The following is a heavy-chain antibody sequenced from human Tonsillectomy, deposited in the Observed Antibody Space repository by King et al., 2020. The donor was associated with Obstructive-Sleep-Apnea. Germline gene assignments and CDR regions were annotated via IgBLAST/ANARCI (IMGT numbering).Heavy chain of an antibody. CDR3: TRDFDYGGTNYYYGMDV. Sequence: VQLVESGGGLVQPGRSLRLSCTASGFTFGDYVMSWFRQAPGKGLEWVGHIRSNAYGGTTEYAASVKGRFTISRDDSKSIAYLQMSSLKTEDTAVYYCTRDFDYGGTNYYYGMDVWGQGTTVTVSS. J-gene: IGHJ6*02. CDR1: GFTFGDYV. CDR2: IRSNAYGGTT. D-gene: IGHD4-23*01. V-gene: IGHV3-49*03.